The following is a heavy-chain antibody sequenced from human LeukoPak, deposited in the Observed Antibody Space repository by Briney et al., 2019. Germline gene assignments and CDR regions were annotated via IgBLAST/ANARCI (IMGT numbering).Heavy chain of an antibody. V-gene: IGHV4-59*08. J-gene: IGHJ4*02. CDR1: GGSISSYY. Sequence: SETLSLTCTVSGGSISSYYWSWIRQPPGKGLEWIGYIYYSGSTNYNPSLKSRVTISVDTSKNQFSLKLSSVTAADTAVYYCARHWYYYDSSGYPPNPYYFDYWGQGTLVTVSS. CDR3: ARHWYYYDSSGYPPNPYYFDY. D-gene: IGHD3-22*01. CDR2: IYYSGST.